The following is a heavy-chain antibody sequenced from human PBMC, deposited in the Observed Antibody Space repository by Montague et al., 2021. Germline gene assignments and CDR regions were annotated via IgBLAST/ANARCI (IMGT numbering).Heavy chain of an antibody. CDR2: IFYSGNT. J-gene: IGHJ4*02. Sequence: TLSLTCTVSGGSISSGGYYWSWIRQLPGKGLEWNGYIFYSGNTYYNPSLKSRVTISVDTSKNQFSLKLSSVTAADTAVYCCARAEDYYGSGSYLGFDYWGQGTLVTVSS. V-gene: IGHV4-31*03. CDR1: GGSISSGGYY. CDR3: ARAEDYYGSGSYLGFDY. D-gene: IGHD3-10*01.